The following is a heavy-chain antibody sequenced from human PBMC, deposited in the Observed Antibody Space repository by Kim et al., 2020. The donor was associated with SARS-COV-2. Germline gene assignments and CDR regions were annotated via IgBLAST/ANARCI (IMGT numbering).Heavy chain of an antibody. CDR3: ATNRGSGSGWYSFDY. Sequence: VGSLRLSCAASGFTFSSYTIHWVRQAPDKGLEWVALISYDGSNRDYADSVKARFTISRDNSKNTLYLQMNSLRPEDTAVYYCATNRGSGSGWYSFDYWGQGTLVTVSS. J-gene: IGHJ4*02. CDR1: GFTFSSYT. V-gene: IGHV3-30*04. D-gene: IGHD6-19*01. CDR2: ISYDGSNR.